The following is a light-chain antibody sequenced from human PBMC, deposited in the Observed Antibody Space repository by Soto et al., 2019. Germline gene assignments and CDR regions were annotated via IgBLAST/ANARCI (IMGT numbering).Light chain of an antibody. J-gene: IGLJ2*01. V-gene: IGLV9-49*01. Sequence: QPVLTQPPSASASLGASVTLTCTLSSGYSNYKVDWYQQRPGKGPRFVMRVGTGVIVGSKGDGIPDRFSVLGSGLNRFLTIKNIQEEDESDYHCGADHGSGSNFVSVVFGGGTKLTVL. CDR3: GADHGSGSNFVSVV. CDR1: SGYSNYK. CDR2: VGTGVIVG.